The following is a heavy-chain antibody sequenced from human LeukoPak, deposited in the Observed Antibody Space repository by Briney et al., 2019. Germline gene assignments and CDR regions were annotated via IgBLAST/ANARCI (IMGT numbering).Heavy chain of an antibody. V-gene: IGHV3-15*01. J-gene: IGHJ4*02. D-gene: IGHD6-19*01. CDR1: GFTFSNAW. Sequence: PGGSLRLSCAASGFTFSNAWMSWVRQAPGKGLEWVGRIKSKTDGGTTDYAAPVKGRFTISRDDSKNTLYLQMNSLKTEDTAVYYCTTVRTPPGGWLVLEDYFDYWGQGTLVTVSS. CDR2: IKSKTDGGTT. CDR3: TTVRTPPGGWLVLEDYFDY.